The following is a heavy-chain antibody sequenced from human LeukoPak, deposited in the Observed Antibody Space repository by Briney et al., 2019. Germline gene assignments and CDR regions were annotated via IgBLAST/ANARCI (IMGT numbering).Heavy chain of an antibody. D-gene: IGHD1-7*01. Sequence: GGSLRLSCAASGFTFSAYSMNWVRQAPGKGLEWVSGISWNSGSIGYADSVKGRFTISRDNAKNSLYLQMNSLRAEDMALYYCAKGPLSNWNYGAFDIWGQGTMVTVSS. V-gene: IGHV3-9*03. J-gene: IGHJ3*02. CDR3: AKGPLSNWNYGAFDI. CDR1: GFTFSAYS. CDR2: ISWNSGSI.